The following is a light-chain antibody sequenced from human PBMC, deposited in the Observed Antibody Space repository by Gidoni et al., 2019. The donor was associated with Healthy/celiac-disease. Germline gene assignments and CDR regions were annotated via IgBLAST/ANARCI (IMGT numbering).Light chain of an antibody. CDR3: AAWDDSLNGYV. CDR2: SNN. Sequence: QSVLTQPPSASGTPGQGVTISCSGSSSNIGSNTVNWYQQLSGTAPKLLIYSNNQRPSGVPDRFSGSKSGTSAFLAISGLQSEDEADYYCAAWDDSLNGYVFGTGTKVTVL. J-gene: IGLJ1*01. CDR1: SSNIGSNT. V-gene: IGLV1-44*01.